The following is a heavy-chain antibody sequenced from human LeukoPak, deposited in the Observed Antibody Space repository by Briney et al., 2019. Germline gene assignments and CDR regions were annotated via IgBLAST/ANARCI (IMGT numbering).Heavy chain of an antibody. CDR3: AREYLYCSTTTCPSGMDV. CDR2: IYSGGST. Sequence: GRSLRLSCAASGFTFSSYGMHWVRQAPGKGLEWVSVIYSGGSTYYADSVKGRFTISRDNSKNTLYLQMNSLRAEDTAVYYCAREYLYCSTTTCPSGMDVWGQGTTVTVSS. D-gene: IGHD2-2*01. J-gene: IGHJ6*02. CDR1: GFTFSSYG. V-gene: IGHV3-66*01.